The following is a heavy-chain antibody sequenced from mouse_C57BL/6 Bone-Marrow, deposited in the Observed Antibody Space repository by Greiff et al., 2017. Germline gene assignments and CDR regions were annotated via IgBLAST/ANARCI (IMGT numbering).Heavy chain of an antibody. CDR1: GFTFSSYG. CDR3: ARGSGPAY. J-gene: IGHJ3*01. V-gene: IGHV5-6*01. D-gene: IGHD3-2*02. Sequence: EVQLVESGGDLVKPGGSLKLSCAASGFTFSSYGMSWVRQTPDKRLEWVATISSGGSYTNYPDSVKGRFTISRDNAKNTLYLQMSSLKSEDTAMYYCARGSGPAYWGQGTLVTVSA. CDR2: ISSGGSYT.